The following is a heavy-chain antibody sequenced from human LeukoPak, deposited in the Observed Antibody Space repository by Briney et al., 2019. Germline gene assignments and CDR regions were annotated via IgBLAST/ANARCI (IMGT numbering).Heavy chain of an antibody. V-gene: IGHV1-46*01. CDR2: INPSGGST. J-gene: IGHJ3*02. CDR1: GYTFTSYY. D-gene: IGHD3-3*02. CDR3: ARDMSHFSPTRDAFDI. Sequence: GASVKVSCKASGYTFTSYYMHWVRQAPGQGLEWMGIINPSGGSTSYAQKFQGRVTMTRDTSTSTVYMELSSLRSEDTAVYYCARDMSHFSPTRDAFDIWGQGTMVTVSS.